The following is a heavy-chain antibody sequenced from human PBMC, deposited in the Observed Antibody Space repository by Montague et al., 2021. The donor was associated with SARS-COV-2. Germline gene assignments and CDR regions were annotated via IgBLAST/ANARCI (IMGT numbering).Heavy chain of an antibody. J-gene: IGHJ6*03. CDR3: ARLGDGVVPSPILGVGPYYSYYYMDV. CDR1: GSSFSGYY. Sequence: SETLSLTCAVHGSSFSGYYWNWIRQSPGKGLEWIGEINHGESTKFSPSLKGRLTISTDTSKNQFSLKLTSVAAADTAVYYCARLGDGVVPSPILGVGPYYSYYYMDVWGKGTTVTVSS. CDR2: INHGEST. D-gene: IGHD3-10*01. V-gene: IGHV4-34*01.